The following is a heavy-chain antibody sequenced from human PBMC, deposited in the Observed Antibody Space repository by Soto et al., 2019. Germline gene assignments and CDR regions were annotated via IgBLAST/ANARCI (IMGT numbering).Heavy chain of an antibody. D-gene: IGHD2-15*01. J-gene: IGHJ5*02. CDR3: ARGRTPVVAATRFDP. V-gene: IGHV4-34*01. CDR1: GGSFSGYY. Sequence: AETLSLTCAVYGGSFSGYYWSWIRQPPGKGLEWIGEINHSGSTNYNPSLKSRVTISVDTSKNQFSLKLSSVTAADTAVYYCARGRTPVVAATRFDPWGQGTLVTVSS. CDR2: INHSGST.